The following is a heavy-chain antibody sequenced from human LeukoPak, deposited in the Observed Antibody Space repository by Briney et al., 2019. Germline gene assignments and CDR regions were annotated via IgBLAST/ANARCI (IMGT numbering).Heavy chain of an antibody. CDR2: FDPEDGET. V-gene: IGHV1-24*01. D-gene: IGHD5-18*01. J-gene: IGHJ2*01. Sequence: ASVKVSCKVSGYTLTELYMHWVRQAPGKGLEWMGGFDPEDGETIYAQKFQGRVTMTEDTSTDTAYMELSSLRSEDTAVYYCARDRFGLQLWPEGWYFDLWGRRTLVTVSS. CDR1: GYTLTELY. CDR3: ARDRFGLQLWPEGWYFDL.